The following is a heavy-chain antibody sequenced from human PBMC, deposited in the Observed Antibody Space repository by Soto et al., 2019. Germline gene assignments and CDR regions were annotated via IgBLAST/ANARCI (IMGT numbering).Heavy chain of an antibody. CDR1: GDSISSGNKY. Sequence: PWETLSLTCTVSGDSISSGNKYWSWLRQPPGKGLEFIGYIYYSGSTNYNPSLKSRLTIAVDTSKNQFSLKLSSVTAADTAVYFCARSLRNDLFDYWGQGTLVTVSS. CDR2: IYYSGST. V-gene: IGHV4-61*01. D-gene: IGHD3-16*01. CDR3: ARSLRNDLFDY. J-gene: IGHJ4*02.